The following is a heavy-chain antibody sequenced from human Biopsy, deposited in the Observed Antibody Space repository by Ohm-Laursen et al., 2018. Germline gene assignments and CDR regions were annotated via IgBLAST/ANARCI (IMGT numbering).Heavy chain of an antibody. CDR2: IKSKTDGGTI. Sequence: SLRLSCAASGLTFTTALISWVRQAPGKWLEWVGRIKSKTDGGTIDYAASVKGRIIISRDDSKKTVYLQMNNLKTEDTGVYYCTTYQYWGQGTLVTVSS. J-gene: IGHJ4*02. CDR3: TTYQY. V-gene: IGHV3-15*01. D-gene: IGHD3-16*02. CDR1: GLTFTTAL.